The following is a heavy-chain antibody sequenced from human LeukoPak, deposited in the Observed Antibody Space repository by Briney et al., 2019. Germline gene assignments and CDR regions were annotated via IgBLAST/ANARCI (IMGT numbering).Heavy chain of an antibody. V-gene: IGHV4-59*01. J-gene: IGHJ4*02. Sequence: SETLSLTCTVSGDSISNYYWSWIRQPPGKGLEWIGYIYYGGSTKYNPSLKSRVIISVDTSKSQFSLKLTSVTAADTAVYYCARVHYYGSGLSSYFDYWGQGALVTVSS. CDR3: ARVHYYGSGLSSYFDY. CDR1: GDSISNYY. CDR2: IYYGGST. D-gene: IGHD3-10*01.